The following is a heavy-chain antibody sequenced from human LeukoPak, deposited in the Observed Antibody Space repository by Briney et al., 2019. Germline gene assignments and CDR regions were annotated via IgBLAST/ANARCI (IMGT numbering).Heavy chain of an antibody. D-gene: IGHD7-27*01. CDR2: VFYSGST. Sequence: SESLSLTCTVSGGSISSSSYYWGWIRQPPGKGLEWIGSVFYSGSTYYNPSLKSRVTISVDTSKNQFSLKLSSVTAADTAVYYCASLRNWVAYFDYWGQGTLVTVSS. CDR3: ASLRNWVAYFDY. V-gene: IGHV4-39*01. CDR1: GGSISSSSYY. J-gene: IGHJ4*02.